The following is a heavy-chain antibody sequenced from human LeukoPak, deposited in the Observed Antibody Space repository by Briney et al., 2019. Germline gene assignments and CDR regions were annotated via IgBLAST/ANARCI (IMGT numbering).Heavy chain of an antibody. V-gene: IGHV3-23*01. Sequence: GGSLRLSCVASGFTFKTHAMSWVRQAPGKGLEWVSRIYDSGVIRSYADSVKGRFTISRDNSKITLTLQMNSLRAEDTAVYYCAKRLKRNYYYHYAMDVWGQGTTVTVSS. D-gene: IGHD3-22*01. J-gene: IGHJ6*02. CDR3: AKRLKRNYYYHYAMDV. CDR1: GFTFKTHA. CDR2: IYDSGVIR.